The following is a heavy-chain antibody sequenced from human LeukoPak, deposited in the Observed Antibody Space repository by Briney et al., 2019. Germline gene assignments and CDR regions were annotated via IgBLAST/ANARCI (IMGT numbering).Heavy chain of an antibody. V-gene: IGHV3-9*01. Sequence: GGSLRLSCAASGFTFDDYAMHWVRQAPGKGLEWVSGISWNSGSIGYADSVEGRFTISRDNAKNPLYLQMNSLRAEDTALYYCAKGRRIAVAGDIFDYWGQGTLVTVSS. CDR2: ISWNSGSI. D-gene: IGHD6-19*01. J-gene: IGHJ4*02. CDR3: AKGRRIAVAGDIFDY. CDR1: GFTFDDYA.